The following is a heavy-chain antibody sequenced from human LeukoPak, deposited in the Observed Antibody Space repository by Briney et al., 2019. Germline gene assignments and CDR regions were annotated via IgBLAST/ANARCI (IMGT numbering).Heavy chain of an antibody. J-gene: IGHJ4*02. CDR2: IYTSGST. Sequence: SETLSLTCTVSGGSISSYYWSWIRQPAGKGLEWIGRIYTSGSTIYNPSLKSRVTMSVDTSKNQFSLKLSSVTAADTAVYYCARLIPAYSSGWDLFDYWGQGTLVTVSS. V-gene: IGHV4-4*07. CDR3: ARLIPAYSSGWDLFDY. CDR1: GGSISSYY. D-gene: IGHD6-19*01.